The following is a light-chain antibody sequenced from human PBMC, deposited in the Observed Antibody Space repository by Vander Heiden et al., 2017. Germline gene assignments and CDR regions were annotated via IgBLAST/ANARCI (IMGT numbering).Light chain of an antibody. J-gene: IGKJ1*01. CDR1: QGISGS. CDR3: QELNSFPRT. Sequence: IQFTQSPPSLSASAGDRVTITCRASQGISGSLAWYQQKPGEAPKLLIYGASILQSAVPSRFTGTRPGTDFTLTIRILHPEDFATYYCQELNSFPRTFGQGTKVELK. CDR2: GAS. V-gene: IGKV1-9*01.